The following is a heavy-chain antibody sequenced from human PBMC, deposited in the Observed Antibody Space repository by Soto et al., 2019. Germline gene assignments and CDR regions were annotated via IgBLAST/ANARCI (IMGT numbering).Heavy chain of an antibody. CDR3: ASAPDPPSMFGVALPYFLDY. D-gene: IGHD3-3*01. CDR2: IFYSGSF. Sequence: QVQLQESGPGLVKPSQTLSLTCTVSGGSISSGTSYWSWIRQRPGKGLEWIGYIFYSGSFYYTPSLGGGVMILPDTSKNQLTLWLSSVPAAATAVYYCASAPDPPSMFGVALPYFLDYWGKGTLVTVSS. CDR1: GGSISSGTSY. V-gene: IGHV4-31*03. J-gene: IGHJ4*02.